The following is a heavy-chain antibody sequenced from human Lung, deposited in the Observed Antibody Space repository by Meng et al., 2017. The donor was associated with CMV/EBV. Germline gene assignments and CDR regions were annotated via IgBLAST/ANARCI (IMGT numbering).Heavy chain of an antibody. Sequence: GYTCTTYYMNWVRQAPGQGLEWMGIINPGGGSTNYAQKFQGRVTMTRDTSTSTVYMELSSLGSEDTAVYYCARTHVMGGAPPSLDYWGQGTLVTVSS. J-gene: IGHJ4*02. CDR1: GYTCTTYY. V-gene: IGHV1-46*01. CDR2: INPGGGST. D-gene: IGHD1-26*01. CDR3: ARTHVMGGAPPSLDY.